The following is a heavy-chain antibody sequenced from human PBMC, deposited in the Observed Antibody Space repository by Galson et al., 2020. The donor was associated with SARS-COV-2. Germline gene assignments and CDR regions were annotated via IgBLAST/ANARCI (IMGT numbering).Heavy chain of an antibody. Sequence: ASVKVSCKASGYTFTGYYMHWVRQAPGQGLEWMGWINPNSGGTNYAQKFQGRVTMTRDTSISTAYMELSRLRSDDTAVYYCATLWYSSSWYGFDPWCPGTLVTVSS. CDR2: INPNSGGT. CDR3: ATLWYSSSWYGFDP. J-gene: IGHJ5*02. V-gene: IGHV1-2*02. D-gene: IGHD6-13*01. CDR1: GYTFTGYY.